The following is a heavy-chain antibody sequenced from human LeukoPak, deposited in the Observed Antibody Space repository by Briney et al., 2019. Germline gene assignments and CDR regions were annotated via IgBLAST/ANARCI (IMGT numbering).Heavy chain of an antibody. CDR2: INPNSGGT. J-gene: IGHJ6*02. D-gene: IGHD3-3*01. Sequence: GASVKVSCKASGYTFTGYYMHWVRQAPGQGLEWMGWINPNSGGTNYAQKFQGRVTMTRDTSISTVYMELSSLRSDDTAVYYCARDNDVGGGAFYGMDVWGQGTTVTVFS. CDR3: ARDNDVGGGAFYGMDV. CDR1: GYTFTGYY. V-gene: IGHV1-2*02.